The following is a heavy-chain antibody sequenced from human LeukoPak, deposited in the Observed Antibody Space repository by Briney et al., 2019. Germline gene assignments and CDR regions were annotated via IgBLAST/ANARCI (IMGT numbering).Heavy chain of an antibody. V-gene: IGHV4-4*02. J-gene: IGHJ5*02. CDR1: GGSISSSNW. Sequence: PSGTLSLTCAVSGGSISSSNWWSWVRQPPGKGLEWIGEIYHSGSTNYNPSLKSRVTISVDKSKNQFSLKLSSVTAADTAVYYCARGPYGDPYNWFDPWGQGTLVTVSS. D-gene: IGHD4-17*01. CDR2: IYHSGST. CDR3: ARGPYGDPYNWFDP.